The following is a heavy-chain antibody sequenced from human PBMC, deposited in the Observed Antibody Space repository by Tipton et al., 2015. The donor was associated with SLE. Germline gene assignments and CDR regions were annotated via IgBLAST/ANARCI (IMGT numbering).Heavy chain of an antibody. CDR3: ARGDYVGYYLDY. CDR2: ISHDGGKE. D-gene: IGHD3-10*02. CDR1: GFTFSSYD. J-gene: IGHJ4*02. Sequence: SLRLSCAASGFTFSSYDMQWVRQAPGKGLEWVAVISHDGGKEYYADSVKGRFTISRDNAKNSMSLQMNSLRVEDTAVYYCARGDYVGYYLDYWGQGTLVTVSS. V-gene: IGHV3-30*04.